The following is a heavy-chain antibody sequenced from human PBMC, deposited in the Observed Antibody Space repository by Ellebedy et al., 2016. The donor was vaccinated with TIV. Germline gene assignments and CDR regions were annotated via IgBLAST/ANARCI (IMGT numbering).Heavy chain of an antibody. J-gene: IGHJ5*02. CDR3: AKAGFCIWSGCNLNWFDP. CDR2: ISGSGGST. CDR1: GFTFSSYA. V-gene: IGHV3-23*01. Sequence: GGSLRLSXAASGFTFSSYAMSWVRQAPGKGLEWVSAISGSGGSTYYADSVKGRFTISRDNSKNTLYLQMNSLRVEDTAVYYCAKAGFCIWSGCNLNWFDPWGQGTLVTVSS. D-gene: IGHD3-3*01.